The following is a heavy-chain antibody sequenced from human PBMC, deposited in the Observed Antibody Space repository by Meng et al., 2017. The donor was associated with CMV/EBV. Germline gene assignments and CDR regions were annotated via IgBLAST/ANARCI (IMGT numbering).Heavy chain of an antibody. V-gene: IGHV4-34*01. Sequence: SETLSLTCAVYGGSFSGYYWSWIRQPPGKGLEWIGEINHSGSTNYNPSLKSRVTISVDTSKNQFSLKLSSVTAADTAGYYCARELRFLESTGWYYYGMDVWGQGTTVTVSS. CDR3: ARELRFLESTGWYYYGMDV. J-gene: IGHJ6*02. CDR2: INHSGST. CDR1: GGSFSGYY. D-gene: IGHD3-3*01.